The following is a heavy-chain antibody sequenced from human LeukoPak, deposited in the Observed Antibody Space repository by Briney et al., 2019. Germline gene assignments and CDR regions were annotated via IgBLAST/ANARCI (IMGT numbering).Heavy chain of an antibody. D-gene: IGHD4-17*01. J-gene: IGHJ5*02. V-gene: IGHV4-34*01. CDR1: GGSFSGYY. CDR3: ARGGAVTQGTYNWFDP. CDR2: INHSVST. Sequence: SETLSLTCAVYGGSFSGYYWSWIRQPPGKGLEWIGEINHSVSTNYNPSLKSRVTISVDTSKNQFSLKLSSVTAADTAVYYCARGGAVTQGTYNWFDPWGQGTLVTVSS.